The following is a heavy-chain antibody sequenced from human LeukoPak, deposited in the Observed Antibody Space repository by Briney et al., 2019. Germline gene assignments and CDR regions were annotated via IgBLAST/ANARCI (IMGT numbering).Heavy chain of an antibody. J-gene: IGHJ4*02. CDR2: INIDWSSK. CDR1: GFTFSSYE. D-gene: IGHD3-10*01. V-gene: IGHV3-74*01. Sequence: GGSLRLSCAASGFTFSSYEMNWGRQAPGKGLVWVSRINIDWSSKSYADSVKGRFTISRDNSKNTLYLQMNSLRAEDTAVYYCARPHFTMVRGVISYWGQGTLVTVSS. CDR3: ARPHFTMVRGVISY.